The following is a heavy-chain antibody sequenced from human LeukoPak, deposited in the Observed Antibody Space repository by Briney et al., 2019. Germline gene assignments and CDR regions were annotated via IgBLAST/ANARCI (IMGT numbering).Heavy chain of an antibody. CDR1: GFTFSSYA. CDR2: ISGSGGST. V-gene: IGHV3-23*01. J-gene: IGHJ4*02. D-gene: IGHD3-10*01. CDR3: AKDLDYYGSGSDPDFDY. Sequence: PGGSLRLSCAASGFTFSSYAMSWVRQAPGKGLEWVSAISGSGGSTYYADSVKGRFTISRDNSKNTLYLQMNSLRAEDRAVYYCAKDLDYYGSGSDPDFDYWGQGTLVTVSS.